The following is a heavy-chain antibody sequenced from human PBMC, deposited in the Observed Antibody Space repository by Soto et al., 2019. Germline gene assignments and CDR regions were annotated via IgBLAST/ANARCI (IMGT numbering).Heavy chain of an antibody. CDR1: GFIFNSYS. D-gene: IGHD6-13*01. Sequence: QVQLVESGGGAVQPGRSLRLACAASGFIFNSYSMYWVRQAPGKGLEWVAVISHDGNKMYYADSVKGRFTISRDNSKNTVYLQMNILRREDTALYYCARTAAAGFKVPRLDYWGQGTRVTVSS. CDR2: ISHDGNKM. J-gene: IGHJ4*02. V-gene: IGHV3-30*04. CDR3: ARTAAAGFKVPRLDY.